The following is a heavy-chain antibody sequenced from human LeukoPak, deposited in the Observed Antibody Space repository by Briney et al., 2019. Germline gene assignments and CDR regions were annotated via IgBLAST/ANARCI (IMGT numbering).Heavy chain of an antibody. V-gene: IGHV3-30*19. CDR3: ARDRHGSLDY. D-gene: IGHD1-26*01. CDR2: ISYDGSNK. Sequence: GGSLRLSCATSGFTFSGYGMHWVRQAPGRGLEWVAVISYDGSNKYYADFVKGRFTISRDNSKNTLYLQMNSLRAEDTAVYYCARDRHGSLDYWGQGTLVTVSS. J-gene: IGHJ4*02. CDR1: GFTFSGYG.